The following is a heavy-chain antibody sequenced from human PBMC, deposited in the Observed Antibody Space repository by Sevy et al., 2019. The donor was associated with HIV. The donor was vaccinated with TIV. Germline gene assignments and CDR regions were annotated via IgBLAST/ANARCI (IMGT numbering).Heavy chain of an antibody. J-gene: IGHJ4*02. D-gene: IGHD6-19*01. Sequence: VSVKVSCKASGYFFTGYYLHCVRQTPGQGLEWMGRINPNSGGTNYAQNFQGRVTMTRDTSISTAYMELSRLRSDDTAVYYCARGGGYSSGWWTFDSWGQGTLVTVSS. V-gene: IGHV1-2*06. CDR2: INPNSGGT. CDR3: ARGGGYSSGWWTFDS. CDR1: GYFFTGYY.